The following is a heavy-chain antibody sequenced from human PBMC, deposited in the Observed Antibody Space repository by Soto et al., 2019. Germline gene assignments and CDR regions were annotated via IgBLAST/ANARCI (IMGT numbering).Heavy chain of an antibody. V-gene: IGHV3-23*01. CDR2: ISGGGDGA. CDR3: AKKGPGSLKTYCSGSGCHYAFDL. Sequence: EVQLLESGGGLVQPGGSLRLSCAASGFTFSIYAIIWVRQAPGKGLEWVSTISGGGDGAKYADSVKDQFTISRDNAKNTVYLQMNSLRAEDTAIYYCAKKGPGSLKTYCSGSGCHYAFDLWGQGTMVTVSS. CDR1: GFTFSIYA. D-gene: IGHD2-15*01. J-gene: IGHJ3*01.